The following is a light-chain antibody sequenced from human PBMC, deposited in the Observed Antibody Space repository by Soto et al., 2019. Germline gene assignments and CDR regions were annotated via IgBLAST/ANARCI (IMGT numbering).Light chain of an antibody. V-gene: IGLV1-40*01. CDR3: QSYDRSLSVV. CDR2: GNS. Sequence: QLVLTQPPSVSGAPGQRVTISCTGSSSNIGAGYVVHWYQQLPGTAPRLLIFGNSNRPSGIPDRFSGSNSGTSGSLAITGLQAEDEADYYCQSYDRSLSVVFGGGTKLTVL. J-gene: IGLJ2*01. CDR1: SSNIGAGYV.